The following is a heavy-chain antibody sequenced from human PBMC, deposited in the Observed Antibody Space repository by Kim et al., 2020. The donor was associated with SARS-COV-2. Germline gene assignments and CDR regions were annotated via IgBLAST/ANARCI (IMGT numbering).Heavy chain of an antibody. CDR2: INEDGSER. V-gene: IGHV3-7*01. D-gene: IGHD2-15*01. CDR1: GFTFTSNW. CDR3: ARDRRYSLDY. J-gene: IGHJ4*02. Sequence: GGSLRLSCAASGFTFTSNWMSWVRQAPGKGLEWVAKINEDGSERYYVNSVEGRFTISRDNAKNSLYLQMNSLRAEDTGVYYCARDRRYSLDYWGQGTLVTVS.